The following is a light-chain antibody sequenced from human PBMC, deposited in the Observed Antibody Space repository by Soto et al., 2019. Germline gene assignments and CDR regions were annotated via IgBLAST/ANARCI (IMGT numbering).Light chain of an antibody. V-gene: IGKV3-20*01. CDR2: GAS. CDR1: QSVSSGY. Sequence: ETVMTLSPGTLSLSPGERATLSCRASQSVSSGYLAWYQQKPGQAPRLLIFGASNRATGIPDRFTGSGSGTDFTLTISRLEPEDFAVYYCQQYGISQNTFGQGTKLEIK. CDR3: QQYGISQNT. J-gene: IGKJ2*01.